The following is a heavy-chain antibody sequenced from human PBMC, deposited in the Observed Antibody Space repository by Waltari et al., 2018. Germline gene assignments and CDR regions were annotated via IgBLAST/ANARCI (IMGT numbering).Heavy chain of an antibody. Sequence: QVQLQPWGAGLLKPSETLSLTCAVYGGSFRGSSWSWIRQPPGKGLEWIGEINHSGSTNYNPSLKSRVTISVDTSKNQFSLKLSSVTAADTAVYYCARCPGWFDPWGQGTLVTVSS. CDR3: ARCPGWFDP. CDR2: INHSGST. J-gene: IGHJ5*02. V-gene: IGHV4-34*01. CDR1: GGSFRGSS.